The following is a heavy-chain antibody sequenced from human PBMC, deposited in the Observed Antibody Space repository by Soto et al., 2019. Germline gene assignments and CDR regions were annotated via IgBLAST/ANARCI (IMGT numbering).Heavy chain of an antibody. CDR2: IYYSGST. V-gene: IGHV4-30-4*01. CDR1: GGSISSGDYY. CDR3: ARVPDYGLFGHDY. J-gene: IGHJ4*02. D-gene: IGHD4-17*01. Sequence: QVQLQESGPGLVKPSQTLSLTCTVSGGSISSGDYYWSWIRQSPGKGLEWIGYIYYSGSTYYNPSLTSRVXXAXETXKNQLSLKLTSVTVADTAVYSCARVPDYGLFGHDYWGQGTQVTVSS.